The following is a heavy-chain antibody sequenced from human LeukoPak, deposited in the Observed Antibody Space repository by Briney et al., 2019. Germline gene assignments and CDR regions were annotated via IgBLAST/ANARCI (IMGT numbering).Heavy chain of an antibody. J-gene: IGHJ2*01. Sequence: SVKVSCKASGGTFSSYAISWVRQAPGQGLEWMGGIIPIFGTANYAQKFQGRVTITADESTSTAYMELSSLRSEDTAVYYCARAASYCSSTSCYWWYFDLWGRGTLVTVSS. CDR2: IIPIFGTA. CDR1: GGTFSSYA. CDR3: ARAASYCSSTSCYWWYFDL. V-gene: IGHV1-69*13. D-gene: IGHD2-2*01.